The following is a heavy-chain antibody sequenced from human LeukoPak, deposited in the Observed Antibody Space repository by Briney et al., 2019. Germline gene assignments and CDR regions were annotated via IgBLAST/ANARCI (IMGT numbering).Heavy chain of an antibody. Sequence: SETLSLTCAVYGGSFSGYYWSWIRQPPGKGLEWIGEINHSGSTNYNPSLKSRVTISVDTSKNQFSLKLSSVTAADTAVYYCARVESRAAPPHYWGQGTLVTVSS. V-gene: IGHV4-34*01. CDR3: ARVESRAAPPHY. J-gene: IGHJ4*02. D-gene: IGHD6-6*01. CDR1: GGSFSGYY. CDR2: INHSGST.